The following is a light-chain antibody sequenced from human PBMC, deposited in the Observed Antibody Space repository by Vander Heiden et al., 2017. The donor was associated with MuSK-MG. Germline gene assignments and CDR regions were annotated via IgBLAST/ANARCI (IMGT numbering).Light chain of an antibody. CDR3: QHHDSFPPYT. V-gene: IGKV1-5*03. J-gene: IGKJ2*01. CDR2: KAS. Sequence: DIQMTKSPSTLSASVGDRVTITCRASQSISTWLAWYQQKPGTAPKLLIYKASSLESGVPSRFSGSGYGTEFTLTISSLQPDDFAAYYCQHHDSFPPYTFGQGTKMEIK. CDR1: QSISTW.